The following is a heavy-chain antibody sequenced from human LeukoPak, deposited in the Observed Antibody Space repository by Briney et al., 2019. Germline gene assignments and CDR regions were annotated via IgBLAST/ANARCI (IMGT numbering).Heavy chain of an antibody. J-gene: IGHJ4*02. Sequence: GGSLRLSCAASGFTFSTHGMNWVRQGPGKGLEWVSGITGSGGSTYYADSVKGRFTISRDNSKNTVYLQMNSLRAEDTAVYYCARDLSLIALTDWGQGTLVTVSS. D-gene: IGHD3-22*01. V-gene: IGHV3-23*01. CDR1: GFTFSTHG. CDR2: ITGSGGST. CDR3: ARDLSLIALTD.